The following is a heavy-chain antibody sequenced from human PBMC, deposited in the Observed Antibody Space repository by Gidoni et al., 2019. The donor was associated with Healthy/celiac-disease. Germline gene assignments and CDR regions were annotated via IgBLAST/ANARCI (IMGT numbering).Heavy chain of an antibody. D-gene: IGHD6-6*01. CDR3: ARDRSIAAPWGDLEWWFDP. CDR2: IYYSGST. V-gene: IGHV4-59*01. CDR1: GCSISSYY. J-gene: IGHJ5*02. Sequence: QVQLQESGPGLVKPSATLSLTCTVSGCSISSYYWSWIRQPPGKGLEWIGYIYYSGSTNYNPSLKSRVTISVDTSKNQFSLKLSSVTAADTAVYYCARDRSIAAPWGDLEWWFDPWGQGTLVTVSS.